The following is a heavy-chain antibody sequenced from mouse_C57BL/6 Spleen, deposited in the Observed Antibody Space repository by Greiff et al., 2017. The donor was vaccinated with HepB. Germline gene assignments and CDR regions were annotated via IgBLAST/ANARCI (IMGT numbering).Heavy chain of an antibody. Sequence: VQLKESGPELVKPGASVKIPCKASGYTFTDYNMDWVKQSHGKSLEWIGDINPNNGGTIYNQKFKGKATLTVDKSSSTAYMELRSLTSEDTAVYYCARVAIYYGPYYYAMDYWGQGTSVTVSS. D-gene: IGHD2-1*01. J-gene: IGHJ4*01. CDR2: INPNNGGT. CDR1: GYTFTDYN. CDR3: ARVAIYYGPYYYAMDY. V-gene: IGHV1-18*01.